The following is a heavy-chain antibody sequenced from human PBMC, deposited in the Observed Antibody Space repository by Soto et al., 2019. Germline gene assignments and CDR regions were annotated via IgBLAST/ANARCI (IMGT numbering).Heavy chain of an antibody. V-gene: IGHV4-61*01. Sequence: SETLSLTCTVSGDSVGNENYYWAWIRQSPGKGLEWIGYIYYSGTTNYNSHLKSRVTLSVDTSRNQFSLSLTSVTAADTAVYFCARSQRGRTAFTFDYWGQGVLVTVPQ. CDR2: IYYSGTT. CDR3: ARSQRGRTAFTFDY. J-gene: IGHJ4*02. CDR1: GDSVGNENYY. D-gene: IGHD1-26*01.